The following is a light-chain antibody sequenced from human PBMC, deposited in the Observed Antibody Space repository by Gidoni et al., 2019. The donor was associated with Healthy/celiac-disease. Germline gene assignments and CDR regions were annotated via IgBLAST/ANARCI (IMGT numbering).Light chain of an antibody. CDR3: QSYDSSLSPYVV. CDR1: SSNIGAGYD. Sequence: QSVLTQPPSVSGAPGQRVTIPCTGSSSNIGAGYDVHWYQQLPGTAPKLLISGNSNRPSGVPDRFSGSKSGTSASLAITGLQAEDEADYYCQSYDSSLSPYVVFGGGTKLTVL. J-gene: IGLJ2*01. CDR2: GNS. V-gene: IGLV1-40*01.